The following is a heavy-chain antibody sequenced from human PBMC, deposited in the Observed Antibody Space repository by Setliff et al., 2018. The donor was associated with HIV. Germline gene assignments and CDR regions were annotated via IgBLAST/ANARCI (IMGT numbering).Heavy chain of an antibody. Sequence: ASETLSLTCSVSGGSVNSYHWSWIRQPPGKGLEWIGYIYKSGTTNYSPSLKSRVTISAGPSKNQFSLKLTSVTAADTAVYYCGRLSETAMASFDSWGQGILVPSP. CDR2: IYKSGTT. D-gene: IGHD2-21*02. CDR1: GGSVNSYH. J-gene: IGHJ4*02. CDR3: GRLSETAMASFDS. V-gene: IGHV4-59*08.